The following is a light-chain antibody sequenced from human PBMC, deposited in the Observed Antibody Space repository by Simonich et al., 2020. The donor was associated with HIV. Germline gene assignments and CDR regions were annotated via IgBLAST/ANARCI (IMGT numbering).Light chain of an antibody. CDR1: QGISNS. Sequence: DILMTQSPSSLPASVGDRVTITYRASQGISNSLAWYQQKPGKAPKLLLSASSRLESGVPSRFSGSGSGTDYTLTISSLQPEDFATYYCQQFFSTPWTFGQGTKVEIK. J-gene: IGKJ1*01. V-gene: IGKV1-NL1*01. CDR3: QQFFSTPWT. CDR2: ASS.